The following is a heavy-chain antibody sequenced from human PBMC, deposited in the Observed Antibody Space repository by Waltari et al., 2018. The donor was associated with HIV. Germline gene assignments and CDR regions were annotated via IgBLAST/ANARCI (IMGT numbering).Heavy chain of an antibody. Sequence: QVQLVESGGGLVKPGGSLRLSCAASGFTFSDYYMTWIRQAPGKGLEWISYISNSGDIIYYADSVKGRLTISRDNAKNSLYLKMNSLRAEDTAVYYCARDRWYYFDTSDYFYDYWGQGTLVTVSS. CDR3: ARDRWYYFDTSDYFYDY. CDR1: GFTFSDYY. D-gene: IGHD3-22*01. V-gene: IGHV3-11*01. J-gene: IGHJ4*02. CDR2: ISNSGDII.